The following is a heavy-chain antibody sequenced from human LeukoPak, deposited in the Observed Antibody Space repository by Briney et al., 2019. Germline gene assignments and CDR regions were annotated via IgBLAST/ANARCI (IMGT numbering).Heavy chain of an antibody. CDR2: INAGNGNT. J-gene: IGHJ5*02. D-gene: IGHD3-10*01. CDR1: GYTFTNYA. V-gene: IGHV1-3*01. CDR3: AAVRHNTAQTYGSGHYDP. Sequence: ASVKVSCKASGYTFTNYAVHWVRQAPGQRLEWMGWINAGNGNTKYSQKFQDRVTITRDTSASTVYMELSSLRSEDTAVYYCAAVRHNTAQTYGSGHYDPWGQGTLVTVSS.